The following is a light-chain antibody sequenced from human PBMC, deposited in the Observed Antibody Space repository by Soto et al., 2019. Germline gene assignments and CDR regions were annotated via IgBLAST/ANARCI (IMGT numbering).Light chain of an antibody. J-gene: IGKJ1*01. CDR2: AAS. Sequence: LLTQAPSSLSASVGDRVTITCRASQGINTFLAWYQQKPGKAPKLLIYAASTLQSGVPSRFSGSGSGTDFTLTISSLQPDDFATYYCQQYNSYSPCTFGQGTKVDIK. V-gene: IGKV1-9*01. CDR3: QQYNSYSPCT. CDR1: QGINTF.